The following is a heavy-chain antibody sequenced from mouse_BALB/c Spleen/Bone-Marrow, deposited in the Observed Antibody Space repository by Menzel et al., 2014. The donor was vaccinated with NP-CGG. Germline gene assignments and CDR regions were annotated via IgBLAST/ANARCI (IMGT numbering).Heavy chain of an antibody. D-gene: IGHD4-1*01. J-gene: IGHJ4*01. V-gene: IGHV14-3*02. CDR2: IDPANGNT. CDR1: GFNIKDTY. CDR3: ARWEYYAMDY. Sequence: EVQLQQSGAELVKPGASVKLSCTASGFNIKDTYMHWVKQRPEQGLEWIGRIDPANGNTKYDPKFQGKATITADTSSNSAYLQLSSLTSEDTAVYYCARWEYYAMDYWGQGTSVTVSS.